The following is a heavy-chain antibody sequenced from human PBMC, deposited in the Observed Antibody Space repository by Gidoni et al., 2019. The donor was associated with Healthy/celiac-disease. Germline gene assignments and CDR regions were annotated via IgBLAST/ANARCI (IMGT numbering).Heavy chain of an antibody. CDR3: ARDPPFDIVVVPAAPDGDY. CDR2: INPNSGGT. J-gene: IGHJ4*02. Sequence: QVQLVQSGAEVKKPGASVKVSCKASGYTFTGYYMHWVRQAPGQGLEWMGWINPNSGGTNYAQKFQGRVTMTRDTSIRTDYMELSRLRSDDTAVYYCARDPPFDIVVVPAAPDGDYWGQGTLVTVSS. D-gene: IGHD2-2*01. V-gene: IGHV1-2*02. CDR1: GYTFTGYY.